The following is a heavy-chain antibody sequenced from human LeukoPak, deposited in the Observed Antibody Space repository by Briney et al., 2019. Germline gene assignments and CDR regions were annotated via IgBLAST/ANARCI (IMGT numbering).Heavy chain of an antibody. Sequence: GGSLRLSCTASGFTFGDYAMSWFRQAPGKGLEWVSAISGISGSTYYADSVKGRFTISRDNSQNTLYLQIHSLRADDTAVYYCAKSRSPYSSGWYPFTYWGQGTLVTVSS. CDR2: ISGISGST. J-gene: IGHJ4*02. V-gene: IGHV3-23*01. CDR3: AKSRSPYSSGWYPFTY. D-gene: IGHD6-19*01. CDR1: GFTFGDYA.